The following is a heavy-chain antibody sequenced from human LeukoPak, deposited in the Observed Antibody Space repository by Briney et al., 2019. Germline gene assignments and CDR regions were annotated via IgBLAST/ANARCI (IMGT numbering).Heavy chain of an antibody. V-gene: IGHV3-21*04. CDR1: GFTFSNYA. J-gene: IGHJ3*02. CDR3: AREGPSGGLLYAFDI. CDR2: IRSDGYTT. Sequence: GSLRLSCVASGFTFSNYAMSWVRQAPGKGLEGFSAIRSDGYTTYNADSVKGRFTISRDNAKNSLYLQMNSLRAEDTAVYYCAREGPSGGLLYAFDIWGQGTMVTVSS. D-gene: IGHD2-21*02.